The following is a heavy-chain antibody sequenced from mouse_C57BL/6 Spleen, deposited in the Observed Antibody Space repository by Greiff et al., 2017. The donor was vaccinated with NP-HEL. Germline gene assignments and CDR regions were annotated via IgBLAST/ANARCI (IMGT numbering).Heavy chain of an antibody. D-gene: IGHD1-1*01. Sequence: QVHVKQPGAELVMPGASVKLSCKASGYTFTSYWMHWVKQRPGQGLAWIGEIDPSDSYTNYNQKFKGKSTLTVDKSSSTAYMQLSSLTSEDSAVYYCARWTVVAESGYYFDYWGQGTTLTVSS. CDR1: GYTFTSYW. CDR3: ARWTVVAESGYYFDY. CDR2: IDPSDSYT. V-gene: IGHV1-69*01. J-gene: IGHJ2*01.